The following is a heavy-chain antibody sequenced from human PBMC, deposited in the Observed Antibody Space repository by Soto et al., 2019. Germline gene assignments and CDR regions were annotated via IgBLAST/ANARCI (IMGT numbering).Heavy chain of an antibody. D-gene: IGHD3-10*01. CDR2: VTGSATNI. CDR3: ARDRDYGSGSTLGWDY. CDR1: GFTFGDYA. Sequence: EVQLLESGGGLIQPGGSLRLSCAASGFTFGDYAMSWVRQAPGKGLEWVATVTGSATNIYYTDSVKGRFAVSRDNSRDTLYLQMNRLTAEDTAVYYCARDRDYGSGSTLGWDYWGRGTLVSVSS. V-gene: IGHV3-23*01. J-gene: IGHJ4*02.